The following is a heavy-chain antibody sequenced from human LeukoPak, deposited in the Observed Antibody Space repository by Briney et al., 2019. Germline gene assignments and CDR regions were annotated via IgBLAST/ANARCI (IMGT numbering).Heavy chain of an antibody. CDR2: INSDGSST. V-gene: IGHV3-74*01. CDR3: ARVPYYYDSSGYLIDY. Sequence: GGSLRLSCAASGFTFSSYWMSWVRQAPGKGLVWVSRINSDGSSTSYADSVKGRFTISRDNAKNTLYLQMNSLRAEGTAVYYCARVPYYYDSSGYLIDYWGQGTLVTVSS. J-gene: IGHJ4*02. D-gene: IGHD3-22*01. CDR1: GFTFSSYW.